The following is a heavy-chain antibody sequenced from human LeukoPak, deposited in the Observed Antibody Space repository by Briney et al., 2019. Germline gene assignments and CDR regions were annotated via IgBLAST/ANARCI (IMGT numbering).Heavy chain of an antibody. V-gene: IGHV1-2*02. J-gene: IGHJ4*02. CDR2: VHPNSGDT. CDR3: ARADTVVVPVADY. CDR1: GYTFTAHH. D-gene: IGHD2-2*01. Sequence: ASVTVSCKSSGYTFTAHHLHWVRRPPGQGREWMGWVHPNSGDTNYAQKFQGRVTMTRDTSMSTAYMELSRLRSDDTAVYYCARADTVVVPVADYWGQGTLVTVSS.